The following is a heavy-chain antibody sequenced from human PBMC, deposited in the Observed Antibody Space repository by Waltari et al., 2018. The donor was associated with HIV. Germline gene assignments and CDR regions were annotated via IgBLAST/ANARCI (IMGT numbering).Heavy chain of an antibody. CDR1: GGTFSSYV. CDR2: IIPLFATA. J-gene: IGHJ6*02. D-gene: IGHD5-18*01. CDR3: VGCGYSYDSYGMDV. V-gene: IGHV1-69*12. Sequence: QVQLVQSGAEVKKPGSSVKVSCKASGGTFSSYVINWVRQAPGQGLEWMGGIIPLFATANYAQKFQGRVTITADESTTTAYMELSSLRSEDAAVFYCVGCGYSYDSYGMDVWGQGTTVTVSS.